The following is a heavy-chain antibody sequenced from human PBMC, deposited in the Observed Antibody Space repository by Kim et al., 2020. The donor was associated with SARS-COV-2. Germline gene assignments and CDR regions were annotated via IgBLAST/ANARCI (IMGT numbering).Heavy chain of an antibody. CDR1: GYTFITFL. CDR2: VNPSDGGT. Sequence: ASVKVSCKASGYTFITFLIHWVRQAPGHRFEWMGAVNPSDGGTTYAQEFQDRVTMTTDTSTSTGYMELSSLRSEDTAVYYCVGEDKSGKIVAVSTAFDYWGQGTLVTVSS. D-gene: IGHD1-26*01. CDR3: VGEDKSGKIVAVSTAFDY. J-gene: IGHJ4*02. V-gene: IGHV1-46*01.